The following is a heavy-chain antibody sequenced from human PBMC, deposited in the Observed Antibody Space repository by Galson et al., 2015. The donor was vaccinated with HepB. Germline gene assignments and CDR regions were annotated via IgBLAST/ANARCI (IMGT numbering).Heavy chain of an antibody. V-gene: IGHV1-18*01. D-gene: IGHD4-17*01. CDR1: GYTFTSYG. J-gene: IGHJ2*01. CDR2: ISAYNGNT. Sequence: SVKVSCKASGYTFTSYGISWVRQAPGQGLEWMGWISAYNGNTNYAQKLQGRVTMTTDTSTSIAYMELRSLRSDDTAVYYCARSDYGDYFGFDLWGRGTLVTVSS. CDR3: ARSDYGDYFGFDL.